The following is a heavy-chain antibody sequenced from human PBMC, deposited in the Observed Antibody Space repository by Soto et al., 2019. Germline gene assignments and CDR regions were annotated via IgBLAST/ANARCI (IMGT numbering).Heavy chain of an antibody. CDR3: ASVPRWGNNPEWFG. CDR2: ITESGGNT. V-gene: IGHV3-23*01. Sequence: EVRLLESGGGLIQPGGSLRLSCAASGFTFSTYGMNWVRQAPGKGLQWVSSITESGGNTYYADSVTGRFTISRDNFKNTLYLEMSSLRADDTARYYCASVPRWGNNPEWFGWGQGTVVTVSS. CDR1: GFTFSTYG. J-gene: IGHJ4*02. D-gene: IGHD3-3*01.